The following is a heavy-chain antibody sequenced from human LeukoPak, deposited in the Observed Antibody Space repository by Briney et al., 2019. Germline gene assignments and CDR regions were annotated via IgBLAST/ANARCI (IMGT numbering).Heavy chain of an antibody. D-gene: IGHD2-2*01. J-gene: IGHJ4*02. V-gene: IGHV1-24*01. CDR3: ATSALGYCSSTSCHRDY. Sequence: GASVKVSCKVSGYTLTELSMHWVRRATGKGLEWMGGFDPEDGETIYAQKFQGRVTMTEDTSTDTAYMELSSLRSEDTAVYYCATSALGYCSSTSCHRDYWGQGTLVTVSS. CDR1: GYTLTELS. CDR2: FDPEDGET.